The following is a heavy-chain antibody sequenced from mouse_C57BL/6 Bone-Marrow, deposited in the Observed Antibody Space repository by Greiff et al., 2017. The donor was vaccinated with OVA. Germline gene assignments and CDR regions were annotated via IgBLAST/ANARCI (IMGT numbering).Heavy chain of an antibody. CDR2: IYPRSGNT. J-gene: IGHJ1*03. D-gene: IGHD2-4*01. V-gene: IGHV1-81*01. CDR3: GIYYDSYWYFDV. Sequence: QVQLQQSGAELARPGASVKLSCKASGYTFTSYGISWVKQRTGQGLEWIGEIYPRSGNTYYNEKFKGKATLTADKSSSTAYMELRSLTSEDSAVYFCGIYYDSYWYFDVWGTGTTVTVSS. CDR1: GYTFTSYG.